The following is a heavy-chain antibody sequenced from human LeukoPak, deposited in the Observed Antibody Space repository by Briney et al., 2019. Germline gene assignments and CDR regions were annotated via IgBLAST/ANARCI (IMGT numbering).Heavy chain of an antibody. CDR1: GGTFSSYA. Sequence: GASVKVSCKASGGTFSSYAISWVRQAPGQGLEWMGGIIPIFGTANYAQKFQGRVTITADESTSTVYMELSSLRSEDTAVYYCARDGNYYATFDYWGQGTLVTVSS. D-gene: IGHD3-10*01. CDR2: IIPIFGTA. CDR3: ARDGNYYATFDY. V-gene: IGHV1-69*13. J-gene: IGHJ4*02.